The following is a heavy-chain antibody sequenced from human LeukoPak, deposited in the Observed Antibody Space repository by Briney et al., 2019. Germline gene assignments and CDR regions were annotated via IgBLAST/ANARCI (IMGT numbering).Heavy chain of an antibody. D-gene: IGHD2-2*01. Sequence: PGGSLRLSCAASGFTFTSSAMSWVRQAPGKGLEWVSPISGSGGSTYYADSVKGRFTISRDNSKNTLYLQMNSLRAEDTAVYYCARRGECSSTSCYYFDYWGQGTLVTVSS. CDR1: GFTFTSSA. CDR3: ARRGECSSTSCYYFDY. J-gene: IGHJ4*02. V-gene: IGHV3-23*01. CDR2: ISGSGGST.